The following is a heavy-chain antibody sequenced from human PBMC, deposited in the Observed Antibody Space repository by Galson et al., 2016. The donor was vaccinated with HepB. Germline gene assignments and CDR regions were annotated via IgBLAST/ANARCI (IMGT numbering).Heavy chain of an antibody. Sequence: PGQGLEWMGIINPSGGATNYAQRFQGRVTMTRDTSTSTVYMELRSLRYEDTAVYYCARAARGRYSSSSYFDYWGQGTLVTVSS. D-gene: IGHD6-6*01. V-gene: IGHV1-46*01. CDR2: INPSGGAT. CDR3: ARAARGRYSSSSYFDY. J-gene: IGHJ4*02.